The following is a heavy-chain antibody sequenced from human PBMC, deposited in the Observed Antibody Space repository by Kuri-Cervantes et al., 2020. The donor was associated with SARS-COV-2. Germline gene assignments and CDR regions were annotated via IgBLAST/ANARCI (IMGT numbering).Heavy chain of an antibody. CDR3: ARVRGVLGEVYFDY. Sequence: GSLRLSCAVYGGSFSGYYWSWNRQPPGKGLEWIGEINHSGSTNYNPSLKSRVTISVDTSKNQFSLKLSSVTAADTAVYYCARVRGVLGEVYFDYWGQGTLVTVSS. CDR1: GGSFSGYY. D-gene: IGHD3-10*01. CDR2: INHSGST. V-gene: IGHV4-34*01. J-gene: IGHJ4*02.